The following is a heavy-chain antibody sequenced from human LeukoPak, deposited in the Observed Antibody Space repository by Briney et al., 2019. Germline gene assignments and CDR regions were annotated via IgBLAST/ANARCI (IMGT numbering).Heavy chain of an antibody. V-gene: IGHV3-30*04. CDR2: ISYDGINK. J-gene: IGHJ4*02. CDR1: GFTFSSYA. D-gene: IGHD4-23*01. Sequence: GGSLRLSCAASGFTFSSYAMHWVRQAPGKGLEWVASISYDGINKYYADSVKGRLTISRDNSKNTPYLQMNSLRVEDTAVYYCARDSSFSPVGGKPDYWGQGTLVTVSS. CDR3: ARDSSFSPVGGKPDY.